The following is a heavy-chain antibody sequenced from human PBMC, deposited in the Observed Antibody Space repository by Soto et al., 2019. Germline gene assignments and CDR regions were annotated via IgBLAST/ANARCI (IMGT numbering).Heavy chain of an antibody. CDR2: INPSGGST. CDR1: GGTFSSYA. D-gene: IGHD6-19*01. V-gene: IGHV1-46*01. Sequence: ASVKVSCKASGGTFSSYAISWVRQAPGQGLEWMGIINPSGGSTSYAQKFQGRVTMTRDTSTSTVYMELSSLRSGDTAVYYCARDYAPVAGTHYYGMDVWGQGTTVTVSS. CDR3: ARDYAPVAGTHYYGMDV. J-gene: IGHJ6*02.